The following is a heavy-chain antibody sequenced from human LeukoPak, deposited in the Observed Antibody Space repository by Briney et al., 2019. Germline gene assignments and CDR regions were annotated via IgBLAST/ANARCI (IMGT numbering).Heavy chain of an antibody. Sequence: GSLRLSCAASGFTFSSYWMNRVRQAPGKGLEWVANIKQAGSEKNYVDSVKGRFTISRDNAENSLYLQMDSLRAEDTAVYYCARTATSKRSDGYYYGMDVWGQGTTVTVSS. CDR1: GFTFSSYW. V-gene: IGHV3-7*01. J-gene: IGHJ6*02. CDR2: IKQAGSEK. CDR3: ARTATSKRSDGYYYGMDV. D-gene: IGHD1-26*01.